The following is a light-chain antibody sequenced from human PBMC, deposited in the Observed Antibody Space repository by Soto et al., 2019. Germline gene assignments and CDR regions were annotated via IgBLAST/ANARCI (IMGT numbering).Light chain of an antibody. V-gene: IGKV1-39*02. CDR1: QSISSD. CDR3: QQYGSSPIT. Sequence: DIETTQSPSCMSSSVADIFTITCRASQSISSDLNWYQQKPGKAPNLLIYTISSLQSGVPSRFSGSGSGTDFTLTISRLEPEDFAVYYCQQYGSSPITFGQGTRLEIK. J-gene: IGKJ5*01. CDR2: TIS.